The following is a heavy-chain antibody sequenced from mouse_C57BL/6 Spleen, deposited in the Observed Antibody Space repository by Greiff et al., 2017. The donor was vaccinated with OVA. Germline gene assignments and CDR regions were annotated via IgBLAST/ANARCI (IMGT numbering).Heavy chain of an antibody. CDR2: IDPSDSET. D-gene: IGHD1-1*01. CDR3: ALEYGSSYWFAY. CDR1: GYTFTSYW. Sequence: QVQLQQPGAELVRPGSSVKLSCKASGYTFTSYWMHWVKQRPIQGLEWIGNIDPSDSETHYNQKFKDKATLTVDKSSSTAYMQLSSLTSEDSAVYDCALEYGSSYWFAYWGQGTLVTVSA. J-gene: IGHJ3*01. V-gene: IGHV1-52*01.